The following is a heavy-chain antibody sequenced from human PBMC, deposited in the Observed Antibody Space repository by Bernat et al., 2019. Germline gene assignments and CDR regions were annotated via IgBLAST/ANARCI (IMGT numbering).Heavy chain of an antibody. D-gene: IGHD3-16*01. CDR3: TRLNYDYIWGSYSYYFDY. CDR2: IRSKANSYAT. CDR1: GFTFSGSA. V-gene: IGHV3-73*02. Sequence: EVQLVESGGGLVQPGGSLKLSCAASGFTFSGSAMHWVRQASGKGLEWLGRIRSKANSYATAYAASVKGRFTISRDDSKNTAYLQMNSLKTEDTAVYYCTRLNYDYIWGSYSYYFDYWGQGTLVTVSS. J-gene: IGHJ4*02.